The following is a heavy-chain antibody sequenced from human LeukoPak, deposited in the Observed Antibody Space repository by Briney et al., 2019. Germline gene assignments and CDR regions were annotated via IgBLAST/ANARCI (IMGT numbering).Heavy chain of an antibody. J-gene: IGHJ5*02. CDR1: GGSISSSSYY. Sequence: SETLSLTCTVSGGSISSSSYYWGWIRQPPGKGLEWIGSIYYSGSTYYNPSLKSRVTISIDTSKNQFSLKLSSVTAADTAVYYCARGYNWNDEDWFDPWGQGTLVTVSS. V-gene: IGHV4-39*07. CDR2: IYYSGST. CDR3: ARGYNWNDEDWFDP. D-gene: IGHD1-1*01.